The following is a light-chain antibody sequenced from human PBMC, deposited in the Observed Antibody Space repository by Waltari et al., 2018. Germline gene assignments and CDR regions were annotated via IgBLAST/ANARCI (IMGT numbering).Light chain of an antibody. J-gene: IGKJ3*01. V-gene: IGKV1-5*01. CDR2: DAS. Sequence: DIQMTQSPSTLSASLEDRVTITCRASQSISGWLAWYQQKPGKAPKFLIYDASSLESGVPSRFSGSGSGTEFTLTISSLQPDDFATYYCQQYHIYPLTFGPGTKVDIK. CDR1: QSISGW. CDR3: QQYHIYPLT.